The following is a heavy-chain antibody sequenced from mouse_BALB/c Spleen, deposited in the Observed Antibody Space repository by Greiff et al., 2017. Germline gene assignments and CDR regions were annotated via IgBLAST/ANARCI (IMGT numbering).Heavy chain of an antibody. J-gene: IGHJ2*02. CDR2: ISNLAYSI. CDR3: ASVLDGNYFDY. CDR1: GFTFSDYG. V-gene: IGHV5-15*02. D-gene: IGHD2-1*01. Sequence: DVKLVESGGGLVQPGGSRKLSCAASGFTFSDYGIAWVRQAPGKGPEWVAFISNLAYSIYYADTVTGRVTISRENAKNTLYLEMSSLRSEDTAMYDCASVLDGNYFDYWGQGTSLTVSS.